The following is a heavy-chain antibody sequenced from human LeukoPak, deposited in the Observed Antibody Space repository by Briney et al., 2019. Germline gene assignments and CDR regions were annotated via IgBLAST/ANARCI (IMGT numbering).Heavy chain of an antibody. J-gene: IGHJ4*02. V-gene: IGHV3-9*01. Sequence: GGSLRLSCAASGFTFDDYAMHWVRQAPGKGLEWVSGISWNSGSIGYADSVKGRFTISRDNAKNSLYLQMNSLRAEDTAVYYCARDCSGGSCYSRHFDYWGQGTLVTVSS. CDR2: ISWNSGSI. D-gene: IGHD2-15*01. CDR1: GFTFDDYA. CDR3: ARDCSGGSCYSRHFDY.